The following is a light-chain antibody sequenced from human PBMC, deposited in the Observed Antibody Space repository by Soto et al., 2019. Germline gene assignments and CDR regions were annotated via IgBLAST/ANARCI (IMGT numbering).Light chain of an antibody. CDR2: GAT. V-gene: IGKV3-15*01. CDR1: QSVSGN. CDR3: QQYNTFWT. J-gene: IGKJ1*01. Sequence: EIVMTQSPATLSVSPGERVTLSCTARQSVSGNLAWYQQKPGQPPRLLIFGATTRAPDVHARFSGSGSATEFTLTISSLQPDDFATYYCQQYNTFWTFGQGTKVDIK.